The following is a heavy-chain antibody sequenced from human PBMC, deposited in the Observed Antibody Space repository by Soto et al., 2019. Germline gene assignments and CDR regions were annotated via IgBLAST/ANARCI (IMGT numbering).Heavy chain of an antibody. CDR1: GCSLSRYY. CDR2: IYYSGST. D-gene: IGHD3-3*01. Sequence: SETLSPTFPVSGCSLSRYYRSLVRQPPGKGLEWIGYIYYSGSTNYNPSLKSRVTISVDTSKDQFSLKLSFVTAADTAVYYCAREGGDFWSGYYHYYGMDVWGQGTTVTSP. V-gene: IGHV4-59*01. J-gene: IGHJ6*02. CDR3: AREGGDFWSGYYHYYGMDV.